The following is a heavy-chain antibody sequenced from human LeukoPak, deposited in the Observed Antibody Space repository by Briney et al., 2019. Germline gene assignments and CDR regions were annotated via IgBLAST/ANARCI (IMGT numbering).Heavy chain of an antibody. CDR3: ARVPPRRAAHGTVFDY. D-gene: IGHD6-13*01. Sequence: ASVKVSFKASGYTFTGYYMHWVRQAPGQGLXXXXXXNPNSGGTNYAQKFQGRVTMTRDTSISTAYMELSRLRSDDTAVYYCARVPPRRAAHGTVFDYWGQGTLVTVSS. V-gene: IGHV1-2*02. CDR2: XNPNSGGT. CDR1: GYTFTGYY. J-gene: IGHJ4*02.